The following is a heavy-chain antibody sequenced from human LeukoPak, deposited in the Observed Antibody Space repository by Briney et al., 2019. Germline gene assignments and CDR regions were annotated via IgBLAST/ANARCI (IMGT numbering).Heavy chain of an antibody. D-gene: IGHD1-14*01. CDR1: GYTFTDYY. V-gene: IGHV1-2*02. J-gene: IGHJ4*02. CDR3: ARANQNYLDY. CDR2: IIPNNGGT. Sequence: ASVKVSCKTSGYTFTDYYMHWVRQAPGRGLEWMGWIIPNNGGTNYAQKFQGRVTMTRDTSISTAFMELSRLRSDDTAIYYCARANQNYLDYWGQGTLVTVSS.